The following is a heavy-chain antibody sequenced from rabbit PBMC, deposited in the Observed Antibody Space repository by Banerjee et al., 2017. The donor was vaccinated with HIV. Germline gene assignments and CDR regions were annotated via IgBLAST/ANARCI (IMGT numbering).Heavy chain of an antibody. Sequence: QEQLVESGGDLVKPGASLTLTCKASGFDFTSTYYMCWVRQAPGKGLQLIASIDSSSGSTDYASWVNGRFTISKTSSTTVDLKMTSLTAADTATYFCARDTGTSFSTYGMDLWGPGTLVTVS. CDR1: GFDFTSTYY. J-gene: IGHJ6*01. D-gene: IGHD8-1*01. CDR3: ARDTGTSFSTYGMDL. V-gene: IGHV1S45*01. CDR2: IDSSSGST.